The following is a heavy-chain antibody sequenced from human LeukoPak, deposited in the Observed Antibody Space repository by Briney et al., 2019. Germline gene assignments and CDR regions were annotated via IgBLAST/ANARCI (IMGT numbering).Heavy chain of an antibody. D-gene: IGHD3-22*01. CDR1: GITLSNYG. J-gene: IGHJ4*02. V-gene: IGHV3-23*01. CDR3: AKRGVVIRVILVGLHKQAYYFDS. Sequence: GGSLRLSCAVSGITLSNYGMSWVRQAPGKGLEWVAGISDSGGSTTYADSVKGRFTISRDNPKNTLFLQMNSLRVEDTAVYFCAKRGVVIRVILVGLHKQAYYFDSWGQGALVTVSS. CDR2: ISDSGGST.